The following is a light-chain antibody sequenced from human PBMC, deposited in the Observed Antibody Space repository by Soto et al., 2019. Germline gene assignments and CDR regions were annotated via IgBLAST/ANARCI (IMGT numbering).Light chain of an antibody. V-gene: IGKV1-5*03. J-gene: IGKJ1*01. CDR3: QQYNDYWT. Sequence: DIQMTQSPSTLSASVGDRVTIAFRASQSISSWLAWYQQKPGKAPKVLIYKASSLESGVPSRFSGSGSGTEFTLTISSLQPDDFATYYCQQYNDYWTFGQGTKVDIK. CDR2: KAS. CDR1: QSISSW.